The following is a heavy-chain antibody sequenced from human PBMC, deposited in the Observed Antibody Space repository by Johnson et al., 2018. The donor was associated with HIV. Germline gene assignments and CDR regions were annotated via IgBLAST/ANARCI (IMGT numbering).Heavy chain of an antibody. CDR3: ARDKAVGYSSGWNAFDI. CDR1: GFTVTNYH. Sequence: MQLVESGGGLIQPGGSLRLSCAASGFTVTNYHMSWVRQAPGKGLEWVSVVYGGASKYYADSVKGRFTISGDTSKNTLYLQMNSLRAEDTAVYYCARDKAVGYSSGWNAFDIWGQGTMVTVSS. CDR2: VYGGASK. J-gene: IGHJ3*02. D-gene: IGHD6-19*01. V-gene: IGHV3-53*01.